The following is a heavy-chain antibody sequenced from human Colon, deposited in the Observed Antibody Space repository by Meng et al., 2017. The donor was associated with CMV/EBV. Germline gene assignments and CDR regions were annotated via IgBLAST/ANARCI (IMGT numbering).Heavy chain of an antibody. CDR1: GDSVSSNDAT. Sequence: QVHLHQSGPGLVKPPPTLLLPRAIFGDSVSSNDATWNWIRQSPSGGLEWLGRTYYRSTWYNDYAESVRSRISINPDTSKNHFSLQLNSVTPEDTAMYYCVRLRGNSWLDYWGQGTLVTVSS. CDR2: TYYRSTWYN. CDR3: VRLRGNSWLDY. V-gene: IGHV6-1*01. J-gene: IGHJ4*02. D-gene: IGHD6-13*01.